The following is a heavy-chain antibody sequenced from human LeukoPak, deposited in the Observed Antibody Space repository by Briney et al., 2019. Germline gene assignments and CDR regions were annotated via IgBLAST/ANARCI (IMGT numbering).Heavy chain of an antibody. CDR1: NVSINTYY. CDR2: IHSSGST. Sequence: SETLSLTCTVSNVSINTYYWSWVRQSAGKGLEWIGRIHSSGSTNSNPSLKSRLTMSVDTSKDQFSLKLRSVTAADTAVYYCARDRDSSGWYLNWFDPWGQGTLVTVSS. V-gene: IGHV4-4*07. D-gene: IGHD6-19*01. CDR3: ARDRDSSGWYLNWFDP. J-gene: IGHJ5*02.